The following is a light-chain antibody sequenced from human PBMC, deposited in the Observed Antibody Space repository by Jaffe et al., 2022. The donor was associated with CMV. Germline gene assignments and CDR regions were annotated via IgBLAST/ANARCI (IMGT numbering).Light chain of an antibody. CDR2: WAS. V-gene: IGKV4-1*01. Sequence: DIVMTQSPDSLTVSLGERATINCKSSQSVLYSSNNNNYLAWYQQKPGQPLKLLIYWASTRESGVPDRFSGSGSGTDFTLTISSLQAEDVAVYYCQQYYSIPLTFGGGTKVEIK. J-gene: IGKJ4*01. CDR1: QSVLYSSNNNNY. CDR3: QQYYSIPLT.